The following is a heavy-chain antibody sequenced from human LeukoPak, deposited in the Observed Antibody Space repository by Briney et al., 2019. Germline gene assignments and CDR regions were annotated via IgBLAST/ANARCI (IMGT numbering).Heavy chain of an antibody. Sequence: SETLSLTCTVSGGSISSYSWSWIRQPPGKGLEWIGYIYYSGSTNYNPSLKSRVTISVDMSKNQFSLKLTSVTAADTAVYYCARCRRSSGYCPFDYWGQGTLVTVSS. CDR1: GGSISSYS. CDR3: ARCRRSSGYCPFDY. J-gene: IGHJ4*02. CDR2: IYYSGST. D-gene: IGHD3-22*01. V-gene: IGHV4-59*01.